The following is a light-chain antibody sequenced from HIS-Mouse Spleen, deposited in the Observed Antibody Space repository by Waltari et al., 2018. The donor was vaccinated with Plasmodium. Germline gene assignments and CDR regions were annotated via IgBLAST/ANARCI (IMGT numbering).Light chain of an antibody. CDR2: APS. Sequence: DVQMTQSPSSLSASVGDRVTITCRASQSISSYLNWYQQKPGKAPKLLIYAPSSLQSGVPSRFSGSGSVTDFTLTISSLQPEDFATYYCQQSYSTPWTFGQGTKVEIK. CDR1: QSISSY. V-gene: IGKV1-39*01. CDR3: QQSYSTPWT. J-gene: IGKJ1*01.